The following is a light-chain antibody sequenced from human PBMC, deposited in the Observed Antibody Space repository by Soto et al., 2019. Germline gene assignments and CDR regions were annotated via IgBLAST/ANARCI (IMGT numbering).Light chain of an antibody. J-gene: IGKJ1*01. CDR3: QQCLGYTWT. CDR1: QSISGW. CDR2: QAS. Sequence: DIQMTQSPSTLSASVGDRVTITCRASQSISGWLAWYQQKPGKAPQLLIYQASSLESGVPSRFIGSESGTEFTLTISSLQPDDFATYYCQQCLGYTWTFGQGNKVEIK. V-gene: IGKV1-5*03.